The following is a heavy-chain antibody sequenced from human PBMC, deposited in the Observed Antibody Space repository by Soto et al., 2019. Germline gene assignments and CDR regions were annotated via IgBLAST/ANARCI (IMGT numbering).Heavy chain of an antibody. CDR1: GFTFSSYS. J-gene: IGHJ6*03. V-gene: IGHV3-21*01. Sequence: GGSLRLSCAASGFTFSSYSMNWVRQAPGKGLEWVSSISSSSSYIYYADSVKGRFTISRDNAKNSLYLQMDSLRAEDTAVYYCARDRLFCSSTSCYLQYYYYYYMDVWGKGTTVTVPS. CDR2: ISSSSSYI. D-gene: IGHD2-2*01. CDR3: ARDRLFCSSTSCYLQYYYYYYMDV.